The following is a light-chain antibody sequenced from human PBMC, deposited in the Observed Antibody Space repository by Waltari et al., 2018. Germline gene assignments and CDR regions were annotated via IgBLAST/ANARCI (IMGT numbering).Light chain of an antibody. J-gene: IGKJ2*01. V-gene: IGKV1-39*01. Sequence: IQLTQSPSSLSVSVGGRVTHTCRASQSISSYLNWYQQKPGKAPKLLIYAASSLQSGVPSRFSGSGSGTDFTLTISSLQPEDVATYYCQQSYSTPYTFGQGTKLEI. CDR1: QSISSY. CDR3: QQSYSTPYT. CDR2: AAS.